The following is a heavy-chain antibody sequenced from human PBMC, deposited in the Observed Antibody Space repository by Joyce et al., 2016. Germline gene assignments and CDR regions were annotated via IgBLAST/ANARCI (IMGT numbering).Heavy chain of an antibody. Sequence: QLQLQESGPGLVRASETLSLTCTVSGGSISSSSDYWGWIRQPPGKGLEWIGSIYYSGTTYYNLSPKRRVTISVDTSKNQFSLKLSAVTAADTAFYYCARDGFLEWLGDDYWGQGTLVTVSS. CDR3: ARDGFLEWLGDDY. CDR1: GGSISSSSDY. CDR2: IYYSGTT. D-gene: IGHD3-3*01. J-gene: IGHJ4*02. V-gene: IGHV4-39*07.